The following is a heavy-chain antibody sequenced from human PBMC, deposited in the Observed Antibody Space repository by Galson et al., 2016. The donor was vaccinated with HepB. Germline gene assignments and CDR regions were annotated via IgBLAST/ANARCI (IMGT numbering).Heavy chain of an antibody. J-gene: IGHJ4*02. D-gene: IGHD5-24*01. CDR2: ITSTSSTI. CDR1: GFTFSSYN. CDR3: ARDLRRDGYNSYYFDY. Sequence: SLRLSCAASGFTFSSYNMNWVRQAPGKGLEWVSYITSTSSTIYYANSVEGRFTISRENAKNSLYLQMNRLRDEDTAVYCCARDLRRDGYNSYYFDYWGQGTLVTVSS. V-gene: IGHV3-48*02.